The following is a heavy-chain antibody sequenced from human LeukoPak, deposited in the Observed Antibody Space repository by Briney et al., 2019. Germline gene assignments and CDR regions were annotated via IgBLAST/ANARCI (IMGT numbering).Heavy chain of an antibody. CDR3: ARVTGYTIEDYFDY. CDR2: FDPEDGET. V-gene: IGHV1-24*01. Sequence: ASVKVSCKASGYTFTGYYMHWVRQAPGKGLEGMGGFDPEDGETIYAQKFQGRVTMTEDTSTDTAYMELSSLRSEDTAVYYCARVTGYTIEDYFDYWGQGTLVTVSS. J-gene: IGHJ4*02. D-gene: IGHD3-9*01. CDR1: GYTFTGYY.